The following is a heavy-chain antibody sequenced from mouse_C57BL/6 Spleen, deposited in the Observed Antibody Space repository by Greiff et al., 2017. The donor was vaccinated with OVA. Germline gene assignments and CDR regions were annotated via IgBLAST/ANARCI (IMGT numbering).Heavy chain of an antibody. D-gene: IGHD4-1*01. CDR1: GFNIKDDY. CDR2: IDPENGDT. CDR3: TTRGTGTWFAY. V-gene: IGHV14-4*01. J-gene: IGHJ3*01. Sequence: EVQRVESGAELVRPGASVKLSCTASGFNIKDDYMHWVKQRPEQGLEWIGWIDPENGDTEYASKFQGKATITADTSSNTAYLQLSSLTSEDTAVYYCTTRGTGTWFAYWGQGTLVTVSA.